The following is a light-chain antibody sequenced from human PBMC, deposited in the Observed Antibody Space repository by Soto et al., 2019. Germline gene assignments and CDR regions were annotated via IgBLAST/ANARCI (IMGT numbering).Light chain of an antibody. V-gene: IGKV3-15*01. J-gene: IGKJ4*01. CDR3: EQYNSWPS. Sequence: EIVMTQSPATLSVSPGERATLSCRASQSVSSNLAWYQQKPGQAPRLLIYGASTRATGIPARFSGSRSGTELSLTISSLQSADFAVYYCEQYNSWPSSGGGTKVEIK. CDR1: QSVSSN. CDR2: GAS.